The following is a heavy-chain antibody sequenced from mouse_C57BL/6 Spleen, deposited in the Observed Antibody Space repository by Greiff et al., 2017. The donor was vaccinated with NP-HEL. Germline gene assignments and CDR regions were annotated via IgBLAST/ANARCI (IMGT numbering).Heavy chain of an antibody. Sequence: QVHVKQSGAELVKPGASVKMSCKASGYTFTTYPIEWMKQNHGKSLEWIGNFHPYNDDTKYNEKFKGKATLTVEKSSSTVYLELSRLTSDDSAVYYCARNGIFGNLAMDYWGQGTSVTVSS. D-gene: IGHD2-1*01. CDR1: GYTFTTYP. CDR2: FHPYNDDT. J-gene: IGHJ4*01. CDR3: ARNGIFGNLAMDY. V-gene: IGHV1-47*01.